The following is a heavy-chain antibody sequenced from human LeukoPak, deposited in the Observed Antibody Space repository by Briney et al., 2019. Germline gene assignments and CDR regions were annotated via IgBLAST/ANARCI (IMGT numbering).Heavy chain of an antibody. Sequence: PGGSLRLSCAASGFTFSNYSVHWVRQAPGRGLEWVSYISSSSDTIYYANSVKGRFTISRDNAENSLYLQMNSLRAEDTAVYYCARVALGATNYYYYYMDVWGKGTTVTVSS. CDR1: GFTFSNYS. CDR2: ISSSSDTI. J-gene: IGHJ6*03. V-gene: IGHV3-48*01. D-gene: IGHD1-26*01. CDR3: ARVALGATNYYYYYMDV.